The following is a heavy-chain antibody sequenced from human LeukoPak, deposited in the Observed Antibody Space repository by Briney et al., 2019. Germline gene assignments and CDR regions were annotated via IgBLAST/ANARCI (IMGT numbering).Heavy chain of an antibody. D-gene: IGHD3-10*01. CDR2: IKQDGSEK. J-gene: IGHJ4*02. CDR1: GFTFSDYW. V-gene: IGHV3-7*01. CDR3: ASHYYASATLIDN. Sequence: GGSLRLSCAASGFTFSDYWMSWVRQAPGKGLEWVANIKQDGSEKYYVDSVKGRFAISRDNAKNSLSLQMNRLRAEDTAVYYCASHYYASATLIDNWGQGTLVTASS.